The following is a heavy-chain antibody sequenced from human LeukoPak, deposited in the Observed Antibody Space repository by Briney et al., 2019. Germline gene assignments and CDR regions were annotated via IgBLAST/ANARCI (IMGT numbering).Heavy chain of an antibody. CDR1: GFIFSSFP. J-gene: IGHJ5*02. D-gene: IGHD1-26*01. CDR3: ARDGT. CDR2: ISGSGTTT. Sequence: PGGSLRLSCAASGFIFSSFPMNWVRQAPGKGPEWVSYISGSGTTTFYPVSVKGRFTISRDNAKNSLFLHMNSLRAEDTAVYYCARDGTWGPGTLVTVSS. V-gene: IGHV3-48*03.